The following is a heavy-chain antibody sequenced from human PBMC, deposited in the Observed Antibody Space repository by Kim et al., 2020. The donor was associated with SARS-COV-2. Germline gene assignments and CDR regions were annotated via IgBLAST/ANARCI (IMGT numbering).Heavy chain of an antibody. D-gene: IGHD3-3*01. Sequence: ASVKVSCKASGYTFTSYDINWVRQATGQGLEWMGWMNPNSGNTGYAQKFQGRVTMTRNTSISTAYMELSSLRSEDTAVYYCARVAKLRFLESSNWFDPWGQGTLVTVSS. V-gene: IGHV1-8*01. CDR2: MNPNSGNT. CDR3: ARVAKLRFLESSNWFDP. CDR1: GYTFTSYD. J-gene: IGHJ5*02.